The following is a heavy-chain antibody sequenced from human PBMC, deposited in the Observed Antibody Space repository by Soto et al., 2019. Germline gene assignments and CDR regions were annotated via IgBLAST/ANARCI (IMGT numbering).Heavy chain of an antibody. D-gene: IGHD1-26*01. CDR3: VKGPSGEYYYDAMDV. CDR2: VNANGGDT. J-gene: IGHJ6*02. CDR1: GFTFTSFA. V-gene: IGHV3-64D*06. Sequence: EVQLVESGGGLVQPGGSLRLSCSASGFTFTSFAIHWVRQAPGKGLQYVSAVNANGGDTYYADSVKGRVTISRDSSKKMVFLLMCGLRTEDTAVYYCVKGPSGEYYYDAMDVWGQGTTVTVSS.